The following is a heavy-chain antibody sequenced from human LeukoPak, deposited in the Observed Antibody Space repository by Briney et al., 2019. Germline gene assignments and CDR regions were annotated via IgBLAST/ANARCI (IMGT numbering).Heavy chain of an antibody. CDR2: ISGSGDST. Sequence: GGSLRLSCVASGFTFSSYGMHWVRQAPGKGLEWVSAISGSGDSTYYADSVKGRFTISRDNSKNTLYLQMNSLRAEDTAVYYCAKDCGGDCYSSYYYYYGMDVWGQGTTVTVSS. J-gene: IGHJ6*02. D-gene: IGHD2-21*02. CDR3: AKDCGGDCYSSYYYYYGMDV. CDR1: GFTFSSYG. V-gene: IGHV3-23*01.